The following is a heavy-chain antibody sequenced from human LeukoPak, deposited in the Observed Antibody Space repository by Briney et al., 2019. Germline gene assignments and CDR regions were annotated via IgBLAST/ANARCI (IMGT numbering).Heavy chain of an antibody. CDR1: GYTFTSYY. D-gene: IGHD6-13*01. CDR3: ARDLAAAGTPFDY. V-gene: IGHV1-46*01. J-gene: IGHJ4*02. Sequence: ASVKLSCKASGYTFTSYYMHWVRQAPGQGLEWMGIINPSGGSTSYAQKFQGRVTMTRDTSTSTVYMEVSSLRSEDTAVYYCARDLAAAGTPFDYWGQGTLVTVSS. CDR2: INPSGGST.